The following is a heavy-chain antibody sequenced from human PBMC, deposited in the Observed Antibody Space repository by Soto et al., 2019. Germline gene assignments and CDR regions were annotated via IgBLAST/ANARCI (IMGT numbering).Heavy chain of an antibody. Sequence: LRLSCAASGFTFSSYWMSWVRQAPGKGLEWVVNIKQDGSEKYYVDSVKGRFTISRDNAKSSLYLQMNSLRAEDTAVYYCARDTGVATTVGGDFDYWGQGTLVTVSS. CDR3: ARDTGVATTVGGDFDY. J-gene: IGHJ4*02. D-gene: IGHD5-12*01. CDR2: IKQDGSEK. CDR1: GFTFSSYW. V-gene: IGHV3-7*01.